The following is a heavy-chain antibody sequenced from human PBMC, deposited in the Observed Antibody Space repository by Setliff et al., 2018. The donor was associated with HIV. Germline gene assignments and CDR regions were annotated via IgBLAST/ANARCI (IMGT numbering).Heavy chain of an antibody. Sequence: PSETLSLTCTVSGDSISSNNYYWNWIRQSPGKGLEWIGRIYTSGSTNYNPSLKSRVTMSVDTSKNQFSLKLSSVTAADTAVYYCARDLGIAAAGNWFDPWGQGTLVTVSS. J-gene: IGHJ5*02. V-gene: IGHV4-61*02. CDR3: ARDLGIAAAGNWFDP. CDR2: IYTSGST. D-gene: IGHD6-13*01. CDR1: GDSISSNNYY.